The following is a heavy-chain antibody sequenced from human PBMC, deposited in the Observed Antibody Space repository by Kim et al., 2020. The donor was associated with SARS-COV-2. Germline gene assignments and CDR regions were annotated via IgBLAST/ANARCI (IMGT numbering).Heavy chain of an antibody. D-gene: IGHD2-15*01. J-gene: IGHJ4*01. CDR3: ARQGIGRYCSGGSCYFFDY. V-gene: IGHV3-23*01. CDR2: ISSSGGST. CDR1: GFTFSSYA. Sequence: GGSLRLSCAASGFTFSSYAMSWVRQAPGKGLEWVSGISSSGGSTYYADSVKGRFTISRDNSRNTLYLQMNSLRAEDTAVYYCARQGIGRYCSGGSCYFFDYWGQNPGHRLL.